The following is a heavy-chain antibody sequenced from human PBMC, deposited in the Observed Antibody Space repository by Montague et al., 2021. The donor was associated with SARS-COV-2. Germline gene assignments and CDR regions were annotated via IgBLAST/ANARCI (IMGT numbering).Heavy chain of an antibody. Sequence: SLSLSCAASGFTFSSYGMHWVRQAPGKGLEWVAVISYDGSNKYYADSVKGRFTISRDNSKNTLYLQMNSLRAEDTAVYYCAKYDILTGTFDYWGQGTLVTVSS. V-gene: IGHV3-30*18. J-gene: IGHJ4*02. CDR1: GFTFSSYG. CDR3: AKYDILTGTFDY. D-gene: IGHD3-9*01. CDR2: ISYDGSNK.